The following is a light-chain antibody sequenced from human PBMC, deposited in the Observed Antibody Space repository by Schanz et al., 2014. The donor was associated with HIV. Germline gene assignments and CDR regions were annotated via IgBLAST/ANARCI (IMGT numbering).Light chain of an antibody. J-gene: IGLJ2*01. CDR2: EVH. V-gene: IGLV2-8*01. Sequence: QSALTQPPSASGSPGQSVTISCTGTSSDIGGYVSWYQHHPGKAPKLLISEVHRRPSGVPDRFSGSRSGNTASLTVSDLQAEDEADYYCSSYAGSNNVIFGGGTKLTVL. CDR3: SSYAGSNNVI. CDR1: SSDIGGY.